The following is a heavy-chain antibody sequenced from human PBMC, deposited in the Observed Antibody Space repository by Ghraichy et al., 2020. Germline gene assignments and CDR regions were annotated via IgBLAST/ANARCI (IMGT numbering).Heavy chain of an antibody. CDR3: ARGKWLASPDAFDI. D-gene: IGHD3-22*01. CDR2: INPNSGGT. J-gene: IGHJ3*02. CDR1: GYTFTGYY. Sequence: ASVKVTCKASGYTFTGYYMHWVRQAPGQGLEWMGWINPNSGGTNYAQKFQGWVTMTRDTSISTAYMELSRLRSDDTAVYYCARGKWLASPDAFDIWGQGTMVTVSS. V-gene: IGHV1-2*04.